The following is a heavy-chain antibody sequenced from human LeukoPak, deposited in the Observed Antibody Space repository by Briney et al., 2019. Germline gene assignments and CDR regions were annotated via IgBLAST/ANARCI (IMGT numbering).Heavy chain of an antibody. V-gene: IGHV3-9*01. D-gene: IGHD1-26*01. J-gene: IGHJ5*02. CDR2: ISWNSGSI. Sequence: GGSLRLSCAASGFTFDDYAMHWVRQAPGKGLEWVSGISWNSGSIGYADSVKGRFTISRDNAKNSLYLQMNSLRAEDTALYYCAKDLRGSYPGGWFDPWGQGTLVTVSS. CDR1: GFTFDDYA. CDR3: AKDLRGSYPGGWFDP.